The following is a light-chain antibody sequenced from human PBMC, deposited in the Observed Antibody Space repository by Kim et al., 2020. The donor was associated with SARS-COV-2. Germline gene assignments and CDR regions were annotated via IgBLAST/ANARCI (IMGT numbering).Light chain of an antibody. J-gene: IGLJ1*01. Sequence: GQSITISCTGTSSDVGGYNYVSWYQQHPGKAPKLMIYDVSNRPSGVSNRFSGSKSGNTASLTISGLQAEDEADYYCSSYTSSSTLVFGTRTKVTVL. CDR2: DVS. CDR3: SSYTSSSTLV. V-gene: IGLV2-14*03. CDR1: SSDVGGYNY.